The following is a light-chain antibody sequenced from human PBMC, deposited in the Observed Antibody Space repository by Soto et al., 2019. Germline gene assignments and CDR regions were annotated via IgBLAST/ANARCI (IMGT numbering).Light chain of an antibody. CDR2: EVT. CDR3: SSFASSNTGV. J-gene: IGLJ3*02. Sequence: QSALTQPPSASGSPGQSVTISCTGTSSDVGAYNYVSWYQQHAGKAPKPVIYEVTKRPSGVPDRFSGSKSANTASLTVSGLQAEDEADYYCSSFASSNTGVFGGGTKLTVL. V-gene: IGLV2-8*01. CDR1: SSDVGAYNY.